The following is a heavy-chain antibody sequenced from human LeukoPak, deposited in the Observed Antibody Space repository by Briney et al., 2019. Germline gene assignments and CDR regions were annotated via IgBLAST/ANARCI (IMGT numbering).Heavy chain of an antibody. V-gene: IGHV1-18*01. CDR2: ISAYNGNT. CDR3: ARDSYDYVWGSYRTLNS. CDR1: GYTFTSYG. J-gene: IGHJ5*02. Sequence: ASVKVSCKASGYTFTSYGITWVRQAPGQGLEWMGWISAYNGNTNYAQEVQGRVTMTTDTSTNTAYMELRSLRSDDTAVYYCARDSYDYVWGSYRTLNSWGQGTLVTVSS. D-gene: IGHD3-16*02.